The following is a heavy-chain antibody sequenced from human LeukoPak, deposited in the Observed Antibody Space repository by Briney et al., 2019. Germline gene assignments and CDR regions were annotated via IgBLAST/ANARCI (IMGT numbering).Heavy chain of an antibody. CDR1: GFTFNIYS. D-gene: IGHD3-10*01. CDR2: ISSGSSYI. J-gene: IGHJ6*02. CDR3: ARVALIRFGYYYGMDV. Sequence: GRSLRLSCAASGFTFNIYSMNWVRHAPGKGLEWVSSISSGSSYILYADSEKGRFTISRDNAKNSLYLQMNSLRAEDTAVYYCARVALIRFGYYYGMDVWGQGTTVTVSS. V-gene: IGHV3-21*01.